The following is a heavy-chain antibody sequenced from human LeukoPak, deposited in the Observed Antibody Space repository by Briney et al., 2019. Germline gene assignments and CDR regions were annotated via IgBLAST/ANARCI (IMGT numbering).Heavy chain of an antibody. V-gene: IGHV3-66*01. CDR2: IDRGGST. CDR1: GFTVSSNY. D-gene: IGHD6-13*01. J-gene: IGHJ1*01. CDR3: AKDIAPRVKYFHH. Sequence: GGSLRLSCAASGFTVSSNYMSWVRQAPGKGLEWVSSIDRGGSTYYADSVKGRFTISRDNSKNTLYLQMNSLRAEDTAVYYCAKDIAPRVKYFHHWGQGTLVTVSS.